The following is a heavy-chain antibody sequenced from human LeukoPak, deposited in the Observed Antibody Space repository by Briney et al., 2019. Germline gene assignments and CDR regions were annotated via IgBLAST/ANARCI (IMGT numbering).Heavy chain of an antibody. CDR2: ISWNSGSI. CDR3: AKSPVGATIYWYFDL. D-gene: IGHD1-26*01. Sequence: GRSLRLSCAASGFTFDDYAMHWVRQAPGKGLEWVSGISWNSGSIGYADSVKGRFNISRDNAKNSLYLQMNSLRAEDTALYYCAKSPVGATIYWYFDLWGRGTLVTVSS. CDR1: GFTFDDYA. J-gene: IGHJ2*01. V-gene: IGHV3-9*01.